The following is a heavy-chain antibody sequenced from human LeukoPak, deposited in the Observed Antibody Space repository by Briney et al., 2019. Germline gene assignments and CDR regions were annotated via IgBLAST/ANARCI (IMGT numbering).Heavy chain of an antibody. CDR2: VSDRGGTT. CDR3: AKVLLNNDDSGYSGFDY. CDR1: GFNFATYA. D-gene: IGHD3-22*01. J-gene: IGHJ4*02. V-gene: IGHV3-23*01. Sequence: GGSLRLSGAASGFNFATYAVTWDRQAPGKGLEWVSSVSDRGGTTYYADSVRGRFTISRDNSKNTLFLQMNSLRSGDTAVYYCAKVLLNNDDSGYSGFDYWGQGTLVTVSS.